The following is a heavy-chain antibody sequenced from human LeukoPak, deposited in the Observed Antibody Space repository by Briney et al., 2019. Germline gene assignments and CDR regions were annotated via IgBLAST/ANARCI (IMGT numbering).Heavy chain of an antibody. V-gene: IGHV3-21*01. D-gene: IGHD2-2*01. CDR1: GFTFRDYT. Sequence: GGSLRLSCAASGFTFRDYTMNWVRQAPGKGLEWVSAISKSGTYIKYADSVKGRFIVSRDNAKNSLFLQMNSLRVEDTAVYYCAREVVIVVEPAANTIDYWGQGTRVTVSS. CDR3: AREVVIVVEPAANTIDY. J-gene: IGHJ4*02. CDR2: ISKSGTYI.